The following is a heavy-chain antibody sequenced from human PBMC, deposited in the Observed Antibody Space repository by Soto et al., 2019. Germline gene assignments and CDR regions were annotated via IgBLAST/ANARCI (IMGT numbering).Heavy chain of an antibody. CDR1: GFTFSTYS. CDR3: TGEVGGGGMDV. V-gene: IGHV3-21*01. CDR2: ISSRSSYI. D-gene: IGHD1-26*01. J-gene: IGHJ6*02. Sequence: ESGGGLVKPGGSLRLSCAASGFTFSTYSMNWVRQAPGKGLEWVSSISSRSSYIYYADSVKGRFTISRDNAKKSLYLQMNSLRAEDTAVYYCTGEVGGGGMDVWGQGTTVTVSS.